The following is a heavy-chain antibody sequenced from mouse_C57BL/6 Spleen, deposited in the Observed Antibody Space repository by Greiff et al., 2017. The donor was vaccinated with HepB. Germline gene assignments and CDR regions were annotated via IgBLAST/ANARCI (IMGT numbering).Heavy chain of an antibody. D-gene: IGHD2-5*01. CDR1: GYSITSGYY. CDR2: ISYDGSN. V-gene: IGHV3-6*01. J-gene: IGHJ3*01. Sequence: DVKLQESGPGLVKPSQSLSLTCSVTGYSITSGYYWNWIRQFPGNKLEWMGYISYDGSNNYNPSLKNRISITRDTSKNQFFLKLNSVTTEDTATYYCARGLYYSNYETWFAYWGQGTLVTVSA. CDR3: ARGLYYSNYETWFAY.